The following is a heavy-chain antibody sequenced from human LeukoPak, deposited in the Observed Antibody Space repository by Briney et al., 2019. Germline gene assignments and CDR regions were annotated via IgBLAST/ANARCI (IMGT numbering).Heavy chain of an antibody. D-gene: IGHD3-10*01. Sequence: SVKVSCKASGGTFSSYAISWVRQAPGQGLEWMGGIIPIFGTANYAQKFQGRVTITADESTSTAYMELSSLRSEDTAVYYCARESDYYGSGSYQHGAFDIWGQGTMVTVSS. CDR2: IIPIFGTA. V-gene: IGHV1-69*01. J-gene: IGHJ3*02. CDR3: ARESDYYGSGSYQHGAFDI. CDR1: GGTFSSYA.